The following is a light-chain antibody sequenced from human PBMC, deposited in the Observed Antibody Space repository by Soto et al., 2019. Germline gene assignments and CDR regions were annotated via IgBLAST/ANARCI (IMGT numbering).Light chain of an antibody. J-gene: IGLJ2*01. Sequence: QSVLTQSHSASASLGASVKLTCTLSSGHSNYAIAWHQQQPEKGPRYLMKLNNDGSHSKGDVIPDRFSGSSSGAERYLTISILQSEDESDYYCQTWVTGISVVFGGGTKVTVL. CDR3: QTWVTGISVV. CDR2: LNNDGSH. V-gene: IGLV4-69*01. CDR1: SGHSNYA.